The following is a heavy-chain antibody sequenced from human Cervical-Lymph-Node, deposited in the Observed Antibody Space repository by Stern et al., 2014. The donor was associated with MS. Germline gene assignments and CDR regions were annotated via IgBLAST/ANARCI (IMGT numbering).Heavy chain of an antibody. Sequence: QVQLQQWGAGLLKPSETLSLTCAVYGGSFSGYYWSWIRQPPGKGLEWIGEINHSGSTNYNPSLKSRVTISVDTSKNQFSLKLSSVTAADTAVYYCARANWKGLDYWGQGTLVTVSS. CDR1: GGSFSGYY. D-gene: IGHD1-1*01. J-gene: IGHJ4*02. CDR2: INHSGST. CDR3: ARANWKGLDY. V-gene: IGHV4-34*01.